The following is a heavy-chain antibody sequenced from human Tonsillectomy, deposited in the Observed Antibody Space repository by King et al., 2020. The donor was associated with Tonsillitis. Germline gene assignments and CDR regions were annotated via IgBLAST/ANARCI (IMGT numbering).Heavy chain of an antibody. Sequence: VQLVESGGGLIQPGGSLRLSCAASGFTVSSNYMSWVRQAPGKGLEWVSIIYAGGSTYYADSVKGRFTISRDNSENTVYLQMNKLRAEDTAMYYCAKEAYCGGDCYSPHWGQGTLVTVSS. V-gene: IGHV3-53*01. CDR3: AKEAYCGGDCYSPH. CDR1: GFTVSSNY. D-gene: IGHD2-21*02. J-gene: IGHJ4*02. CDR2: IYAGGST.